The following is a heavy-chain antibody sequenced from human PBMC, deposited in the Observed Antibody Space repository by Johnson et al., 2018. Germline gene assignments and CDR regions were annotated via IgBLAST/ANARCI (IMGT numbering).Heavy chain of an antibody. Sequence: VQLVQSGGGLVKPGGSXSLSCAASGFPFRTYTMSWVRQAPGQGLEWVSSISGSTSSPFYTDSVQGRFTIPRHNSKNTLFLQMKSLRAEDTAVYYCAKGMGAVGYSDFWSGPGYTMDAWGQGTTVTVSS. J-gene: IGHJ6*02. V-gene: IGHV3-23*04. CDR3: AKGMGAVGYSDFWSGPGYTMDA. CDR2: ISGSTSSP. CDR1: GFPFRTYT. D-gene: IGHD3-3*01.